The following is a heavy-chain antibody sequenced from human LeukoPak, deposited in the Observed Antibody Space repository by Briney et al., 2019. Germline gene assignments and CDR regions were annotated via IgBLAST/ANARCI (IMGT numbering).Heavy chain of an antibody. CDR2: ISGSGGGT. CDR3: AKVGSPSGEYYFDY. V-gene: IGHV3-23*01. CDR1: GFTFRNYG. D-gene: IGHD6-6*01. J-gene: IGHJ4*02. Sequence: TGGSLRLSCAASGFTFRNYGMSWVRQAPGKGLEWVSAISGSGGGTYYADSVKGRFTISRDNSKNTLYMQMNSLRADDTAVYYCAKVGSPSGEYYFDYWGQGTLVTVSS.